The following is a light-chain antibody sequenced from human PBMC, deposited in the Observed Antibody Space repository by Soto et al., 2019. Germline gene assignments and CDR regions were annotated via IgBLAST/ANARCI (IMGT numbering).Light chain of an antibody. V-gene: IGLV1-44*01. CDR2: SNN. CDR1: SSNIGTNT. Sequence: QSALTQPPSASGTPGQRVTISCSGSSSNIGTNTVNGYQQLPGTAPKLLIYSNNQRPSGVPDRFSGSKSGTSASLAISGLQSEDEADYYCAAWDDSLSGNVFGSGTKVTV. CDR3: AAWDDSLSGNV. J-gene: IGLJ1*01.